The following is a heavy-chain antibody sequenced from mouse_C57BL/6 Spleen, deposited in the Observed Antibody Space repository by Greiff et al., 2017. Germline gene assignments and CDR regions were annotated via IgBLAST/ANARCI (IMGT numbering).Heavy chain of an antibody. CDR1: GYTFTSYG. J-gene: IGHJ3*01. D-gene: IGHD1-1*01. Sequence: LVESGAELARPGASVKLSCKASGYTFTSYGISWVKQRTGQGLEWIGEIYPRSGNTYYNEKFKGKATLTADKSSSTAYMELRSLTSEDSAVYVCVYYYGSSWGEAWFAYWGQGTLVTVSA. CDR2: IYPRSGNT. CDR3: VYYYGSSWGEAWFAY. V-gene: IGHV1-81*01.